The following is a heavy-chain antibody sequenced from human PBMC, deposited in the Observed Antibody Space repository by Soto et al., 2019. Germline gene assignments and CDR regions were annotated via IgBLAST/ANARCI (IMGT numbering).Heavy chain of an antibody. D-gene: IGHD5-12*01. CDR1: GFTFSTYS. J-gene: IGHJ4*02. V-gene: IGHV3-30-3*01. CDR2: ISYDGSNK. Sequence: GGSLRLSCAASGFTFSTYSMHWVRQAPGKGLEWVAVISYDGSNKYYAYSVKGRFTISRDNSKNTVYLQMNSLRAEDTAVYHCTRAWTHFDYWGQGTLVTVSS. CDR3: TRAWTHFDY.